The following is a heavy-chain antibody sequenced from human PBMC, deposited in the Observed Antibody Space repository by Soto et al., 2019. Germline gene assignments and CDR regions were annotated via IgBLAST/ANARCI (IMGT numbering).Heavy chain of an antibody. CDR2: INHSGST. D-gene: IGHD3-16*02. CDR3: AGGAPRITFGGVIVKREP. J-gene: IGHJ5*02. Sequence: SETLSLTCAVYGGSFSGYYWGWIRQPPGKGLEWIGEINHSGSTNYNPSLKSRVTISVDTSKNHFSLKLSSVTAADTAVYYCAGGAPRITFGGVIVKREPWGQGTLVTVSS. V-gene: IGHV4-34*01. CDR1: GGSFSGYY.